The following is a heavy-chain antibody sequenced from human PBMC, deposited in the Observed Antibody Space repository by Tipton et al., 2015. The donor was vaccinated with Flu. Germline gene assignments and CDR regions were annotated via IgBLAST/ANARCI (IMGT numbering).Heavy chain of an antibody. V-gene: IGHV4-59*08. Sequence: TLSLTCTVSGGSISSYYWSWIRQPPGKGLEWIGYIYYSGSTNYNPSLKSRVTISVDTSKNQFSLKLSSVTAAGTAVYYCARHKKYTLDAFDIWGQGTMVTVSS. CDR1: GGSISSYY. CDR2: IYYSGST. D-gene: IGHD5-18*01. CDR3: ARHKKYTLDAFDI. J-gene: IGHJ3*02.